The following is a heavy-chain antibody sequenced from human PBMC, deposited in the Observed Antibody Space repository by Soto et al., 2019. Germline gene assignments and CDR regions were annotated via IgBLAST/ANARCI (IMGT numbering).Heavy chain of an antibody. J-gene: IGHJ4*02. CDR1: GFTFGTYA. V-gene: IGHV3-23*01. Sequence: PGGSLRLSCAASGFTFGTYAMSWVRQAPGKGLEWVSVISISGDSTYYADSVKGRFTISRDNSKNTLYLQMNSLRAEDTAVYYCAKIWGATTFRPFDYWGQGTLVTVSS. CDR2: ISISGDST. CDR3: AKIWGATTFRPFDY. D-gene: IGHD1-26*01.